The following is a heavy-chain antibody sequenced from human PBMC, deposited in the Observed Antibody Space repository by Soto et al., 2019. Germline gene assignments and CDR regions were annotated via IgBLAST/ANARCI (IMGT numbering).Heavy chain of an antibody. J-gene: IGHJ4*02. CDR3: ARDPGRSYGPD. CDR2: IYSGGST. CDR1: GFTVSSNY. D-gene: IGHD1-26*01. Sequence: EVQLVESGGGLVQPGGSLRLSCAASGFTVSSNYMSWVRQAPGKGLECVSVIYSGGSTYYADSVKGRFTISRDNSKNTLYLQMNSLRAEDTAVYYCARDPGRSYGPDWGQGTLVTVSS. V-gene: IGHV3-66*01.